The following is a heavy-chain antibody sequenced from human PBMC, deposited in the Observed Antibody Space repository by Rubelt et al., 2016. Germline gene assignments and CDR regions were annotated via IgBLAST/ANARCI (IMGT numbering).Heavy chain of an antibody. CDR3: ASGITYFDY. J-gene: IGHJ4*02. Sequence: QLQLQESGPGLVKPSETLSLTCTVSGGSISRDNFFWGWIRQSPGKGLEWIGAVYYTGTTYYNPSLRSRVTISVDTSKNQFSLKLSAVTAADTAVYYCASGITYFDYWGQGTLVTVSS. V-gene: IGHV4-39*07. CDR1: GGSISRDNFF. D-gene: IGHD3-16*01. CDR2: VYYTGTT.